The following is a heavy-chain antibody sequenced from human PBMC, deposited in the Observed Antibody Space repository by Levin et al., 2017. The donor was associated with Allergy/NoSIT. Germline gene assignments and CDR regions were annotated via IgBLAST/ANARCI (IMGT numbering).Heavy chain of an antibody. D-gene: IGHD4/OR15-4a*01. V-gene: IGHV3-23*01. J-gene: IGHJ4*02. CDR1: GFPLRNFA. Sequence: GGSLRLSCVVSGFPLRNFAMSWVRQAPGKGLEWVSAISGTSTTTYYADSVEGRFTISRDNSKNTFYLQMSSLRAEDTAVYYCAKDSGCSLPYASLDYWGQGTLVTVSS. CDR3: AKDSGCSLPYASLDY. CDR2: ISGTSTTT.